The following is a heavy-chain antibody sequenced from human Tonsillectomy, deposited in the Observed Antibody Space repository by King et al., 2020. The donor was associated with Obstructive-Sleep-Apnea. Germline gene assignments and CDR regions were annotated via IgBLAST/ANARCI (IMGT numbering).Heavy chain of an antibody. Sequence: LQLQESGPGLVKPSETLSLTCTVSGGSISSSSYYWGWIRQPPGKGLEWIGNIFYSGSTYYNPSLKSRLTMSLDTSKNHFSLKLRSVTAADTAVYYCASLDNGYYSGRVDYWGQGTLVTVSS. CDR3: ASLDNGYYSGRVDY. D-gene: IGHD1-26*01. CDR1: GGSISSSSYY. V-gene: IGHV4-39*02. CDR2: IFYSGST. J-gene: IGHJ4*02.